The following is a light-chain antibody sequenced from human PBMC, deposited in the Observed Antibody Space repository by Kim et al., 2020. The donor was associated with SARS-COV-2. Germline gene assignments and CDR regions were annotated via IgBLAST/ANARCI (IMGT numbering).Light chain of an antibody. V-gene: IGKV3-20*01. Sequence: SPEEQGLHSSRSGKRVSGNYVAWYQQKPGEPPTLLISGASSVATGVPDRFSGSGSGTHFTLTITSLEPEDVAAYYCQKYSSLPLTFGEGTKVDIK. CDR3: QKYSSLPLT. CDR2: GAS. CDR1: KRVSGNY. J-gene: IGKJ4*02.